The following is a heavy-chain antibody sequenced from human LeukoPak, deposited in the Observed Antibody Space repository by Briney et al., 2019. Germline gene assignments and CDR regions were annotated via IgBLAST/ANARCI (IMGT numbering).Heavy chain of an antibody. J-gene: IGHJ6*03. D-gene: IGHD6-13*01. V-gene: IGHV1-2*02. CDR1: GYTFTGYY. CDR2: INPNGGGT. CDR3: ARGAAAGRPLNYYYMDV. Sequence: ASVKVSCKASGYTFTGYYMHWVRQAPGQGLEWMGWINPNGGGTNYAQKFQGRVTMTRDTSISTAYMELSRLRSDDTAVYYCARGAAAGRPLNYYYMDVWGKGTTVTVSS.